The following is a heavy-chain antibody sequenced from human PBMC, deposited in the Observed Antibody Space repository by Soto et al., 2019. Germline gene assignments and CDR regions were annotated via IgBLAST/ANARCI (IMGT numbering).Heavy chain of an antibody. J-gene: IGHJ6*02. V-gene: IGHV1-69*13. Sequence: ASVKVSCKASGGIFSSYVINWVRQAPGQGLEWMGGFNPILKTADHAQTFQGRVTITADESTSTAYMELSSLRSEDTAVYYCARDRDYYGMDVWGQGTTVTVSS. CDR3: ARDRDYYGMDV. D-gene: IGHD3-10*01. CDR1: GGIFSSYV. CDR2: FNPILKTA.